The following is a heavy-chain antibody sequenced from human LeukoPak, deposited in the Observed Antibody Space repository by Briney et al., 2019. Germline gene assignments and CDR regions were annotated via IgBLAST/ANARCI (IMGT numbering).Heavy chain of an antibody. CDR2: INANSGGT. CDR1: GYTFTGYY. J-gene: IGHJ3*02. D-gene: IGHD3-22*01. CDR3: ARPITMIVVATPWKDAFDI. Sequence: ASVKVSCKASGYTFTGYYMHWVRQAPGQGLEWMGRINANSGGTNYAQKFQGRVTMNRDTSISTSYMELSRLRSDDTAVYYSARPITMIVVATPWKDAFDIWGQGTMVTVSS. V-gene: IGHV1-2*06.